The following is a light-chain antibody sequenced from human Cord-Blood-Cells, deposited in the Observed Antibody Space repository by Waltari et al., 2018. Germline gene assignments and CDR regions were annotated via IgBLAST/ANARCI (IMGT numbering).Light chain of an antibody. CDR1: QGSGNY. V-gene: IGKV1-16*02. CDR2: AAS. CDR3: QQYNSYPLT. Sequence: DIHITLSPSSLSESVGDRATIACRASQGSGNYLAWFQQKPGKASKSLIYAASSLQSGVPSKFSGSGSGTDFTLTISSLQPEDFATYYCQQYNSYPLTFGGGTKVEIK. J-gene: IGKJ4*01.